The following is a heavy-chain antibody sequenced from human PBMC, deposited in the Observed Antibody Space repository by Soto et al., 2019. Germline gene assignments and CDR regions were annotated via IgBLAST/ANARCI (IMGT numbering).Heavy chain of an antibody. V-gene: IGHV3-33*01. CDR3: ASGLSEKYYHDSSGYSGVGY. J-gene: IGHJ4*02. CDR2: IWYDGSNK. D-gene: IGHD3-22*01. Sequence: PGGSLRLSCAASGFTFSSYGMHWVRQAPGKGLEWVAVIWYDGSNKYYADSVKGRFTISRDNSKNTLYLQMNSLRAEDTAVYYCASGLSEKYYHDSSGYSGVGYWGQGTLVTVSS. CDR1: GFTFSSYG.